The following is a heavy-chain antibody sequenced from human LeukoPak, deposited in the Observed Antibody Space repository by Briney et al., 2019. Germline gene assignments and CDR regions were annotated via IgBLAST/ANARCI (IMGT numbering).Heavy chain of an antibody. V-gene: IGHV3-21*01. D-gene: IGHD3-22*01. J-gene: IGHJ4*02. CDR3: ARDGSEDYYDSSGYYGIDY. CDR2: ISSSSSYI. Sequence: GGALRLSCAASGFTFSSYSMNWVRQAPGKGLEWVSSISSSSSYIYYVDSVKEGFTSSRDNAKNSLYLQMNSLRAEDTAVYYCARDGSEDYYDSSGYYGIDYWGQGTLVTVSS. CDR1: GFTFSSYS.